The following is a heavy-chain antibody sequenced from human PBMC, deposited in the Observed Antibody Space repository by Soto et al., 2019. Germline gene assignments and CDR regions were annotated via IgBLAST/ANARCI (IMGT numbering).Heavy chain of an antibody. Sequence: QVQLQQWGAGLVKPSETLSLSCAVYGQSFSGHSWAWIRQPPGKGLEWFGEINESGSTYYNPSLNSRVNISTDTSKNQFSLKLSSVSAADTAAYFCARGSGIVALPGELEDVKYDYWGQGTLVNVSS. J-gene: IGHJ4*02. CDR2: INESGST. CDR1: GQSFSGHS. V-gene: IGHV4-34*01. CDR3: ARGSGIVALPGELEDVKYDY. D-gene: IGHD1-1*01.